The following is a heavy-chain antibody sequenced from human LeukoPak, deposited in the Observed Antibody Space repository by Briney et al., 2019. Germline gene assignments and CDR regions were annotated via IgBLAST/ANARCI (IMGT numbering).Heavy chain of an antibody. Sequence: GASVKVSCKASGYTFTGYYMHWVRQAPGQGLEWMGWINPNSGGTNYAQKFQGRVTMTRDTSISTAYMELSRLRSDDTALYYCAKDPDPYNPYYYYGMDVWGQGTTVTVSS. CDR2: INPNSGGT. CDR1: GYTFTGYY. V-gene: IGHV1-2*02. D-gene: IGHD1-14*01. CDR3: AKDPDPYNPYYYYGMDV. J-gene: IGHJ6*02.